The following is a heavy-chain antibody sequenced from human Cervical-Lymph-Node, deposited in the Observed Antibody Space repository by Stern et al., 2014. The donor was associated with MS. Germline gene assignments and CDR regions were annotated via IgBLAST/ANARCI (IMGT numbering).Heavy chain of an antibody. Sequence: QVQLVESGAEVKKPGSSVKVSCKASGGTFSSYALSWVRQAPGQGLEWMGGVITIFGTATYAQKFQGRVTITADESTSTAYMELSSLRSEDTAVYYCARGYYYGSGSYSYWGQGTLVTVSS. D-gene: IGHD3-10*01. CDR2: VITIFGTA. CDR1: GGTFSSYA. CDR3: ARGYYYGSGSYSY. J-gene: IGHJ4*02. V-gene: IGHV1-69*01.